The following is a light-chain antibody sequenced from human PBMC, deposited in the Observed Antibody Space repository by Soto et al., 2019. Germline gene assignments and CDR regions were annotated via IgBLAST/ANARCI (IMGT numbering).Light chain of an antibody. CDR1: QTISGNY. CDR3: QQYVIEVN. V-gene: IGKV3-20*01. CDR2: GAS. Sequence: EILLTQSPGTLSLSPGERATLSCRASQTISGNYLAWYRQKPGQAPRLLIYGASNRATGIPERFTGSGSGADFTLTLSRPETQDSAMYYCQQYVIEVNFGKGTRLE. J-gene: IGKJ5*01.